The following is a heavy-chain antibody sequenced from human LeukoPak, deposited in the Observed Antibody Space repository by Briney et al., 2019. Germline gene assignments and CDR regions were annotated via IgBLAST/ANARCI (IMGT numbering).Heavy chain of an antibody. CDR3: ARVSDSTAVAGPFDY. CDR2: IYYSGST. CDR1: GGSISSYY. V-gene: IGHV4-59*06. J-gene: IGHJ4*02. D-gene: IGHD6-19*01. Sequence: SETLSLTCTVSGGSISSYYWSWIRQPPGKGLEWIGYIYYSGSTYYNPSLKSRVTISVDTSKNQFSLKLSSVTAADTAVYYCARVSDSTAVAGPFDYWGQGTLVTVSS.